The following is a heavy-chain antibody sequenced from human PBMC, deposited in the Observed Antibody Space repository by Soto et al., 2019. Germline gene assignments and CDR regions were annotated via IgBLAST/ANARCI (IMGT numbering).Heavy chain of an antibody. Sequence: QVPLVQSGAEVKKPGASVKVSCKASGYTFTSYGISWVRQAPGQGLEWMGWISAYNGNTNYAQKLQGRVTMTTDTSTSTAYMELRSLRSDDTAVYYCARDSPYIAAAETRYFDLWGRGTLVTVSS. V-gene: IGHV1-18*01. CDR3: ARDSPYIAAAETRYFDL. CDR2: ISAYNGNT. D-gene: IGHD6-13*01. J-gene: IGHJ2*01. CDR1: GYTFTSYG.